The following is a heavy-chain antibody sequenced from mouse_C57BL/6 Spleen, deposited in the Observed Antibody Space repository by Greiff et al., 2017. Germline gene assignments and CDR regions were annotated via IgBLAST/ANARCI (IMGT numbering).Heavy chain of an antibody. CDR2: IGPGSGST. J-gene: IGHJ1*03. D-gene: IGHD1-1*01. CDR3: ARRDYGSSYEGWYFDV. V-gene: IGHV1-77*01. CDR1: GYTFTDYY. Sequence: VQLQQSGAELVKPGASVKISCKASGYTFTDYYINWVKQRPGQGLEWIGKIGPGSGSTYYNEKFKGKATLTADKSSSTAYMQLSSLTSEDSAVYFCARRDYGSSYEGWYFDVWGTGTTVTVSS.